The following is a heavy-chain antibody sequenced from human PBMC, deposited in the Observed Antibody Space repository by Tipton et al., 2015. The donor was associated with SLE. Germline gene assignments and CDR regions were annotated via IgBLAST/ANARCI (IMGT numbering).Heavy chain of an antibody. V-gene: IGHV4-4*07. Sequence: TLSLTCTVSGGSISGYYWSWIRHPAGKGLEWIGRIYTSGSTNDNPSLKSRATMSVDTSKNQFSLNLSSVTAADTAVYYCARDSGSRAFDYWGQGTLVTVSS. CDR1: GGSISGYY. CDR3: ARDSGSRAFDY. D-gene: IGHD6-13*01. J-gene: IGHJ4*02. CDR2: IYTSGST.